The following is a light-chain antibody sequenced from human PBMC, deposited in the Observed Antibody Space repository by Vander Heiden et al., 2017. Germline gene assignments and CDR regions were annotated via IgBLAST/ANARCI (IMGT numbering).Light chain of an antibody. CDR3: QQYYSTPRT. Sequence: DIVMTQSPDSQAVSLGERATINCKSSQSVLYSSNNKNYLAWYQQKPGQPPKLLIYWASTRKSGVPDRFSGSGSGTDFTLTISSLQAEDVAVYYCQQYYSTPRTFGQGTKVEIK. J-gene: IGKJ1*01. V-gene: IGKV4-1*01. CDR1: QSVLYSSNNKNY. CDR2: WAS.